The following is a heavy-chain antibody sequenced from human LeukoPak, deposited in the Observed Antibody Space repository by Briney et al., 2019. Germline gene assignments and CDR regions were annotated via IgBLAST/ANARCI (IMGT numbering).Heavy chain of an antibody. CDR2: INHSGST. D-gene: IGHD6-6*01. CDR1: GGSFSGYY. Sequence: SETLSLTCAVYGGSFSGYYWSWIRQPPGKGLEWIGEINHSGSTSYNPSLKSRVTISVDTSKNQFSLKLSSVTAADTAVYYCASPIAARRHAFDIWGQGTMVTVSS. CDR3: ASPIAARRHAFDI. V-gene: IGHV4-34*01. J-gene: IGHJ3*02.